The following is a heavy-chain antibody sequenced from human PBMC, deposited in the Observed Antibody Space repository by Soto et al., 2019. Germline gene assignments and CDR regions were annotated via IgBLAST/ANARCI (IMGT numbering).Heavy chain of an antibody. V-gene: IGHV1-18*01. D-gene: IGHD3-16*01. CDR1: GYIFVNYG. Sequence: QVQLVQSGDEVKKPGASEKVSCKASGYIFVNYGIAWVRQAPGQGLEWMGGISPYTGNTHSATKVQGRLTMTTDTSTSTAYMDLGSLTSDDTAVYYCVMVDNYVTPTPQDVWGQGTTVTVSS. CDR2: ISPYTGNT. J-gene: IGHJ6*02. CDR3: VMVDNYVTPTPQDV.